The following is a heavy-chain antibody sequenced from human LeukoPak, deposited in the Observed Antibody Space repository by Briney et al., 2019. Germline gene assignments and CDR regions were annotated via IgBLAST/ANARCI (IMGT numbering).Heavy chain of an antibody. Sequence: GESLKISCKGSGYSFTSHWIGWVRQMPGKGLGWMGIIYPSDSDTRYSPSFQGQVTISADKSISTAYLEWSSLEASDTAMYYCARRGYCSGTSCYVFDFWGQGTLVTVSS. D-gene: IGHD2-2*01. CDR1: GYSFTSHW. J-gene: IGHJ4*02. CDR3: ARRGYCSGTSCYVFDF. CDR2: IYPSDSDT. V-gene: IGHV5-51*01.